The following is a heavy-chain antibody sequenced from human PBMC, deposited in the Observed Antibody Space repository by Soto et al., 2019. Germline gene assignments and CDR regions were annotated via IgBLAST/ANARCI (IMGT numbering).Heavy chain of an antibody. CDR1: GFTFSSYS. CDR3: ARRGGSYYDILTGYYYDY. CDR2: ISSSGSTI. J-gene: IGHJ4*02. D-gene: IGHD3-9*01. V-gene: IGHV3-21*01. Sequence: EVQLVESGGGLVKPGGSLRLSCAASGFTFSSYSMNWVRQAPGKGLEWVSSISSSGSTIYYADSVKGRFTISRDNAKNSLYLQMNSLRAEDTAVYYCARRGGSYYDILTGYYYDYWGQGTLVTVSS.